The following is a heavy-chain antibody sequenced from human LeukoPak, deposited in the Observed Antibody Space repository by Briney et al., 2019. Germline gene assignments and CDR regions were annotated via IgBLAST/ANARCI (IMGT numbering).Heavy chain of an antibody. Sequence: TGGSLRLSCAASRFTFSNYWVHWVRQAPGKGLVWVSRINPDGSTINYADSVKGRFTISRDNAKNTLYLQMNSLRAEDTAVYYCATAGNYRFDYWGQGTLVTVSS. CDR2: INPDGSTI. J-gene: IGHJ4*02. CDR1: RFTFSNYW. D-gene: IGHD1-7*01. V-gene: IGHV3-74*01. CDR3: ATAGNYRFDY.